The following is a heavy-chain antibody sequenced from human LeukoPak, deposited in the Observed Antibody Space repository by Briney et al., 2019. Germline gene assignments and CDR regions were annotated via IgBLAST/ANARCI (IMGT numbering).Heavy chain of an antibody. CDR1: GGTFSSYA. J-gene: IGHJ4*02. Sequence: SSVKVSCKASGGTFSSYAISWVRQAPGQGLEWMGGIIPIFGTANYAQKFQGKVTITADESTSTAYMELSSLRSEDTAAYYCARERGIVAVPAAIFAPTWGARGTFDYWGQGTLVTVSS. CDR3: ARERGIVAVPAAIFAPTWGARGTFDY. D-gene: IGHD2-2*01. CDR2: IIPIFGTA. V-gene: IGHV1-69*01.